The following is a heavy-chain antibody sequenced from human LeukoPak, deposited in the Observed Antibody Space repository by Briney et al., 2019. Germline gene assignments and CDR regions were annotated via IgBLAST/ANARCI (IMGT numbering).Heavy chain of an antibody. V-gene: IGHV4-59*11. CDR2: IYHSGST. CDR3: ARVVSAVMFDY. Sequence: SETLSLTCSVSGGSISSHYWSWIRQPPGKGLEWIGYIYHSGSTNYNPSLKSRVTISVDTSKNQFSLKLSSVTAADTAVYYCARVVSAVMFDYWGQGTLVTVSS. CDR1: GGSISSHY. D-gene: IGHD6-13*01. J-gene: IGHJ4*02.